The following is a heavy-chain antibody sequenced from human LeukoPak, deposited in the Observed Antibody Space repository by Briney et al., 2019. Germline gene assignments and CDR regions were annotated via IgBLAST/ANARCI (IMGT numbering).Heavy chain of an antibody. D-gene: IGHD6-6*01. CDR1: DGSISSSSYY. CDR2: IYYSDNT. Sequence: PSETLSLTCTVSDGSISSSSYYWGWIRQPPGKGLEWIGSIYYSDNTYYNPSLQNRVIISLDTSKNQFSLKLSSVTAADTAVYYCARDRISSSEGDAFDIWGQGTMVTVSS. CDR3: ARDRISSSEGDAFDI. V-gene: IGHV4-39*07. J-gene: IGHJ3*02.